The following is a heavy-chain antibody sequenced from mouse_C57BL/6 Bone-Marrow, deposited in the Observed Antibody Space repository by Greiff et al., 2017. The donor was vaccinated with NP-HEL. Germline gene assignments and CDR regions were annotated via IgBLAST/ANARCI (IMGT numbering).Heavy chain of an antibody. D-gene: IGHD2-2*01. J-gene: IGHJ3*01. CDR2: IRLKSDNYAT. Sequence: EVQLQESGGGLVQPGGSMKLSCVASGFTFSNYWMNWVRQSPEKGLEWVAQIRLKSDNYATHYAESVKGRFTISRDDSKSSVYLQMNNLRAEDTGIYYCTPIYYGYDGPWFAYWGQGTLVTVSA. CDR3: TPIYYGYDGPWFAY. CDR1: GFTFSNYW. V-gene: IGHV6-3*01.